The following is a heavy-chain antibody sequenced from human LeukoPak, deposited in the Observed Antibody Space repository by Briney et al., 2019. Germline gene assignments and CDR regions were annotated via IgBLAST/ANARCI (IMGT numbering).Heavy chain of an antibody. D-gene: IGHD3-3*01. V-gene: IGHV3-23*01. Sequence: PGGSLRLSCAASGFTFSSYAMSWVRQAPGKGLEWVSAISGSGGSTYYADSVKGRFTISRDNSKNTLYLQMNSLRAEDTAVYYCAKDRPLSNYDFWSGYDLVNYYYYMDVWGKGTTVTVSS. CDR1: GFTFSSYA. J-gene: IGHJ6*03. CDR2: ISGSGGST. CDR3: AKDRPLSNYDFWSGYDLVNYYYYMDV.